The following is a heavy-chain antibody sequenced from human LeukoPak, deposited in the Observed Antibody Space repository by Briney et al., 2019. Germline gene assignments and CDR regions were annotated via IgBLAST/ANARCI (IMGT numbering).Heavy chain of an antibody. V-gene: IGHV4-31*03. J-gene: IGHJ4*02. D-gene: IGHD3-22*01. CDR1: GASFSSGDQY. Sequence: SETLSLTCTVSGASFSSGDQYWNWIRQRPGKGLDWIGSIHPSGMLYNNPSLESRVTISIDTSKNQFSLNLNSVAAADTAVYFCSRGLDSRKLGYWGQGTLVTVSS. CDR2: IHPSGML. CDR3: SRGLDSRKLGY.